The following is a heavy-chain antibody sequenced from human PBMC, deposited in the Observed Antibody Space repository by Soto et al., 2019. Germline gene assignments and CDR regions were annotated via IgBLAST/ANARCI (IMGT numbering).Heavy chain of an antibody. J-gene: IGHJ3*02. CDR2: ITGGGHT. Sequence: EVQVLESGGGLVQPGGSLRLSCSASGFTFNDINWVRQAPGKGLEWISRITGGGHTDYVDSVKGRFTISRDNSKNTGYLQMNSLRVDDTAVYYCVKDRSGWGSFDIWRQGTVVTVSS. CDR1: GFTFND. V-gene: IGHV3-23*01. CDR3: VKDRSGWGSFDI. D-gene: IGHD3-16*01.